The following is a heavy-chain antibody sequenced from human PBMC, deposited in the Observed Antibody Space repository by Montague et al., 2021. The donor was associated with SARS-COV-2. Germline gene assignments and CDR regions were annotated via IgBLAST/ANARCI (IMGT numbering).Heavy chain of an antibody. CDR3: ARTYYYDSSGYSNWPYFDY. V-gene: IGHV3-48*03. Sequence: SLRLSCAASGFTFSSYEMNWVRQAPGKGLEWVSNISSSGSTIYYADSVKGRFTISRDNAKNSLYLQMNSLRAEDTAVYYCARTYYYDSSGYSNWPYFDYWGQGTLVTVSS. J-gene: IGHJ4*02. CDR2: ISSSGSTI. D-gene: IGHD3-22*01. CDR1: GFTFSSYE.